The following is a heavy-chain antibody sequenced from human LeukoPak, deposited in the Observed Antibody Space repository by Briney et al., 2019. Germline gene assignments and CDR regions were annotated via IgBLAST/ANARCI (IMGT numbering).Heavy chain of an antibody. Sequence: ASVKVSCKVSGYTLTELSMHWVRQAPGKGLEWTGGFDPEDGETIYAQKFQGRVTITADKSTSTAYMELSSLRSEDTAVYYCAIADYYGSGSYYNRPFDYWGQGTLVTVSS. CDR2: FDPEDGET. CDR1: GYTLTELS. CDR3: AIADYYGSGSYYNRPFDY. D-gene: IGHD3-10*01. V-gene: IGHV1-24*01. J-gene: IGHJ4*02.